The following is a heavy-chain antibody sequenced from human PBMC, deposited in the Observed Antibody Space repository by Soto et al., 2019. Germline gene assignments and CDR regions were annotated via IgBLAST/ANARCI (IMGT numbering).Heavy chain of an antibody. J-gene: IGHJ4*02. Sequence: PGGSLRLSCAASGFSVGSNYMSWVRQAPGKGLDWVSAISGSGGSTYSADSVKGRFTISRDNSKNTLYLQRSSLRAEDTDVYYCARGFSAGKGSPPDFCGQGSLVTVSS. CDR1: GFSVGSNY. CDR3: ARGFSAGKGSPPDF. V-gene: IGHV3-23*01. CDR2: ISGSGGST. D-gene: IGHD6-13*01.